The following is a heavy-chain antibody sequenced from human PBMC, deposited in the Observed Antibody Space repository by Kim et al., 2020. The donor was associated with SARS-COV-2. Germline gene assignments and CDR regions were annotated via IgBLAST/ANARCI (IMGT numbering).Heavy chain of an antibody. V-gene: IGHV1-18*04. D-gene: IGHD3-10*01. CDR2: ISAYNGNT. Sequence: ASVKVSCKASGYTFTSYGISWVRQAPGQGLEWMGWISAYNGNTNYAHKLQGRVTMTTDTSTSTAYMELRSLRSDDTAVYYCAREGTMVLSYYYGMDVWGQGTTVTVSS. CDR3: AREGTMVLSYYYGMDV. CDR1: GYTFTSYG. J-gene: IGHJ6*02.